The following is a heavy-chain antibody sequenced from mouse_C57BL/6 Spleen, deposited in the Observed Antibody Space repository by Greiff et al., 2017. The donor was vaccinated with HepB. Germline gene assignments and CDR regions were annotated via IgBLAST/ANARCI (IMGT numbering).Heavy chain of an antibody. V-gene: IGHV5-4*01. J-gene: IGHJ4*01. CDR3: ARDLYYYGSSSYAMDY. D-gene: IGHD1-1*01. CDR2: ISDGGSYT. Sequence: DVKLVESGGGLVKPGGSLKLSCAASGFTFSSYAMSWVRQTPEKRLEWVATISDGGSYTYYPDNVKGRFTISRDNAKNNLYLQMSHLKSEDTAMYYCARDLYYYGSSSYAMDYWGQGTSVTVSS. CDR1: GFTFSSYA.